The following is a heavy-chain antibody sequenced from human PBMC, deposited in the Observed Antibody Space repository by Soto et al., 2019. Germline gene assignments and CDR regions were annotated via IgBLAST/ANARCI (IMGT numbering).Heavy chain of an antibody. CDR1: GFSFNNYA. J-gene: IGHJ6*02. D-gene: IGHD5-12*01. V-gene: IGHV3-9*01. Sequence: SLRLSCAASGFSFNNYAMHWVRLGPGKGLEWVSGISWNSGNIGYGDSVKGRFTISRDNAKNSLYLQMNSLTAEDTALYFCAKGKAESAGYSGYDFGMDVWGQGTTVTVSS. CDR3: AKGKAESAGYSGYDFGMDV. CDR2: ISWNSGNI.